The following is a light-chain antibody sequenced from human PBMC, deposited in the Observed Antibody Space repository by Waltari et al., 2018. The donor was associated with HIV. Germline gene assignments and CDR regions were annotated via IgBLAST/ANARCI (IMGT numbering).Light chain of an antibody. CDR3: QQYIGSPRT. Sequence: EIALTQSPGTLSLSPGERATLSCRASQTISSTYLAWYQQKPGQAPRLLIYGASSRDTGIPDRFSGSGYGTDFTLTSSSMEPEDCAVYYCQQYIGSPRTFGQGTKVELK. J-gene: IGKJ1*01. V-gene: IGKV3-20*01. CDR1: QTISSTY. CDR2: GAS.